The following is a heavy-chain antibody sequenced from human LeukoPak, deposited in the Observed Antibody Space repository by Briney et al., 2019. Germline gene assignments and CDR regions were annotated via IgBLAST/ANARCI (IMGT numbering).Heavy chain of an antibody. CDR1: GYTFTRYG. Sequence: ASVKVSCKASGYTFTRYGISAVRQAPGQGLEWMGWISAYNGNTNYAQKLQGRVTMTTDTSTSTAYMELRSLRSDDTAVYYCARGPEKEDIVVVPAATYYYYYMDVWGKGTTVTVSS. CDR3: ARGPEKEDIVVVPAATYYYYYMDV. V-gene: IGHV1-18*01. D-gene: IGHD2-2*01. J-gene: IGHJ6*03. CDR2: ISAYNGNT.